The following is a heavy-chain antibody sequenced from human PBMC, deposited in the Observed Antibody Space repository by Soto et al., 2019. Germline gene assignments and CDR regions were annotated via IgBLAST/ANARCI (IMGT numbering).Heavy chain of an antibody. CDR2: IPHSGSP. CDR1: GDSMRGDF. J-gene: IGHJ5*02. CDR3: ARYRTVLISVLET. V-gene: IGHV4-59*03. Sequence: SETLSLTCTVSGDSMRGDFWSWIRQPPGKGLEWIGYIPHSGSPTYKPSLKSRVTISIDTSRNLLSLKVRSVTAADTAVYYCARYRTVLISVLETWGQGTPVPVSS. D-gene: IGHD3-16*01.